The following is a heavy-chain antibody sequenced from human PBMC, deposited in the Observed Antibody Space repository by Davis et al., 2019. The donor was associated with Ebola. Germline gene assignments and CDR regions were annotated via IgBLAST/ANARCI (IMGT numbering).Heavy chain of an antibody. D-gene: IGHD3-10*02. Sequence: ESLKISCAASGFTFSGSAMHWVRQPSGKGLEWVGRIRSKANSYATAYAASVKGRFTISRDDSKNTAYLQMNSLKTEDTAVYYCICSQQPFDYWGQGTLVTVSS. V-gene: IGHV3-73*01. CDR1: GFTFSGSA. CDR2: IRSKANSYAT. CDR3: ICSQQPFDY. J-gene: IGHJ4*02.